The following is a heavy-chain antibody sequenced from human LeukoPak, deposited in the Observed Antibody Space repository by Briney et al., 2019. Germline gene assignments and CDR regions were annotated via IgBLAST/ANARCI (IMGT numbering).Heavy chain of an antibody. CDR1: GGSISSSSYY. CDR2: IYYSGST. Sequence: SETLSLTCTVSGGSISSSSYYWGWIRQPPGKGLEWIGSIYYSGSTYYNPSLKSRVTISVDTSKNQFSLKLSSVTAADTAVYYYARIIRYCSGGSCYEGYYYMDVWGKGTTVTVSS. D-gene: IGHD2-15*01. J-gene: IGHJ6*03. V-gene: IGHV4-39*07. CDR3: ARIIRYCSGGSCYEGYYYMDV.